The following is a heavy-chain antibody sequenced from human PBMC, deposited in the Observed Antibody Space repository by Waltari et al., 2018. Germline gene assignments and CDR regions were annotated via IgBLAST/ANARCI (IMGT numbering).Heavy chain of an antibody. CDR2: ISSSGGFT. CDR3: AKDLYSGGYYQHDY. J-gene: IGHJ4*02. Sequence: EVQLLESGGGLVQPGGSLRLSCAASGFTFSSYAMNWVRRAPGRGLEWVSAISSSGGFTYYADSVKGRFTISRDNSKNTLWLQMNSLRAEDTAIYYCAKDLYSGGYYQHDYWGQGTLVTVSS. CDR1: GFTFSSYA. D-gene: IGHD3-22*01. V-gene: IGHV3-23*01.